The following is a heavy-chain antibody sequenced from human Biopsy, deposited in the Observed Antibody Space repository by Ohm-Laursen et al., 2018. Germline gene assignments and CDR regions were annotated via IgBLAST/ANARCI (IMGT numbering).Heavy chain of an antibody. CDR2: IWYDRSDK. Sequence: RSLRLSCAASGFIFKSYGMHWVRQAPGKGLEWVALIWYDRSDKYYADSVKGRFTISRDNSKNTVYLQMNSLRAEDTAVYYCARDRREHYQFDSWGQGTRVTVSS. CDR3: ARDRREHYQFDS. D-gene: IGHD1-26*01. V-gene: IGHV3-33*01. CDR1: GFIFKSYG. J-gene: IGHJ4*02.